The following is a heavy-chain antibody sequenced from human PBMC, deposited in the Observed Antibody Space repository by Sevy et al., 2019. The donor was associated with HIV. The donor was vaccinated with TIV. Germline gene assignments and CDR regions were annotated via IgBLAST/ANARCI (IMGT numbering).Heavy chain of an antibody. CDR3: ARVGLGDCSGTNCSPNDY. Sequence: GGSLRLSCAASGFIFSGYTMNWVRQAPGKGLEWVSSISSGSSFIYYADSLQGRFIISRDNARKSLDLQMNNLRVEDTAVYYCARVGLGDCSGTNCSPNDYWGQGTLVTVSS. CDR2: ISSGSSFI. V-gene: IGHV3-21*01. D-gene: IGHD2-2*01. CDR1: GFIFSGYT. J-gene: IGHJ4*02.